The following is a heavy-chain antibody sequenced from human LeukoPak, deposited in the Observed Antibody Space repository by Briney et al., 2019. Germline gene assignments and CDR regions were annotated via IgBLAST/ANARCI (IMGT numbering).Heavy chain of an antibody. CDR3: ARERRFYYDNSGSYRYNYHYMDV. CDR2: IYTSGST. Sequence: SQTLSVTCTVSGGSISSGNYYWSWIRQPAGKGLEWIGHIYTSGSTNYDPSLKSRVTISAGTSKNQFSLKLSSVTAADTAVYYCARERRFYYDNSGSYRYNYHYMDVWGRGTTVTISS. CDR1: GGSISSGNYY. J-gene: IGHJ6*03. V-gene: IGHV4-61*09. D-gene: IGHD3-22*01.